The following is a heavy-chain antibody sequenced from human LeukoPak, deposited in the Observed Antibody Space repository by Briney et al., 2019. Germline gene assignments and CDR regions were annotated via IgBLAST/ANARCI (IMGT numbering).Heavy chain of an antibody. J-gene: IGHJ4*02. Sequence: SETLSLTCTVSGGXISSYYWSWIRQPPGKGLEWIGYIYYSGSTNYNPSLKSRVTISVDTSKNQFSLKLSSVTAADTAVYYCASGRESGWIDYWGQGTLVTVSS. CDR3: ASGRESGWIDY. CDR2: IYYSGST. V-gene: IGHV4-59*01. CDR1: GGXISSYY. D-gene: IGHD3-10*01.